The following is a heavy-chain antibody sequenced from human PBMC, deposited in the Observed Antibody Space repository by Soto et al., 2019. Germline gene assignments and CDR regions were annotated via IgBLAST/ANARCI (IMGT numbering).Heavy chain of an antibody. CDR2: ISQGGGER. V-gene: IGHV3-7*03. J-gene: IGHJ4*02. Sequence: PGGSLRLSCAASGFTFNTFYMDWVRQAPGKGLEWVGTISQGGGERNYADSVRGRFTISRDKAKNTLYLQMNSLRAEDTAVYYCAKDPTGYKYDYWGQGTLVNVSS. CDR1: GFTFNTFY. D-gene: IGHD3-9*01. CDR3: AKDPTGYKYDY.